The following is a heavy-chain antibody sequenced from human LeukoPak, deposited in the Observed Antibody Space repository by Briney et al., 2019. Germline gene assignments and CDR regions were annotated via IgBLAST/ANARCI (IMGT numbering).Heavy chain of an antibody. CDR1: GYTFTSYG. V-gene: IGHV1-18*01. J-gene: IGHJ4*02. CDR3: ARHGDMDYDILTGYYFFDY. Sequence: ASVKVSCKASGYTFTSYGISWVRQAPGQGLEWMGWISAYNGNINYAHKFQGRVTMTTDISTSTTYMELRSLRSDDTAVYFCARHGDMDYDILTGYYFFDYWGQGTLVTVSS. CDR2: ISAYNGNI. D-gene: IGHD3-9*01.